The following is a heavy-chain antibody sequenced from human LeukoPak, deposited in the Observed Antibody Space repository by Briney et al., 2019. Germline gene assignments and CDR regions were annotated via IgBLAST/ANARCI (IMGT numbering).Heavy chain of an antibody. V-gene: IGHV1-8*01. J-gene: IGHJ6*02. D-gene: IGHD6-6*01. CDR1: GYTFTSYD. Sequence: AASVKVSCKASGYTFTSYDINWVRQATGQGLEWMGWMNPNSGNTGYAQKFQGRVTMTRNTSISTAYMELSSLRSEDTAVYYCARSSSSNYYYGMDVWAQGATVTVSS. CDR3: ARSSSSNYYYGMDV. CDR2: MNPNSGNT.